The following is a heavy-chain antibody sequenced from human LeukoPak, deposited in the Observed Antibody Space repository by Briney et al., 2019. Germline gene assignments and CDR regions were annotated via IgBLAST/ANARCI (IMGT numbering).Heavy chain of an antibody. CDR1: GFTFSSYE. V-gene: IGHV3-48*03. D-gene: IGHD3-10*01. CDR2: ISSSGSTI. J-gene: IGHJ6*04. Sequence: PGGSLRLSCAASGFTFSSYEMNWVRQAPGKGREWVSYISSSGSTILYADSVKGRFTIPRDNAKNSLYLQMNSLRAEDTAVYYCARESITMVRGVTPYYYYYGMDVWGKGTTVTVSS. CDR3: ARESITMVRGVTPYYYYYGMDV.